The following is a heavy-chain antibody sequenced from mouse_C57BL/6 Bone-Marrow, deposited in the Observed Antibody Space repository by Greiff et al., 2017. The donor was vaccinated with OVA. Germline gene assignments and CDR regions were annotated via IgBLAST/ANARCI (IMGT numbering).Heavy chain of an antibody. CDR2: IYPRSGNT. CDR1: GYTFTSYG. CDR3: ARRARYGSSHWYFEV. D-gene: IGHD1-1*01. V-gene: IGHV1-81*01. Sequence: QVQLQQSGAELARPGASVKLSCKASGYTFTSYGISWVKQRTGQGLEWIGEIYPRSGNTYYNEKFKGKATLTADKSSSTAYMELRSLTSEDSAVYFCARRARYGSSHWYFEVWGTGTTVTVSS. J-gene: IGHJ1*03.